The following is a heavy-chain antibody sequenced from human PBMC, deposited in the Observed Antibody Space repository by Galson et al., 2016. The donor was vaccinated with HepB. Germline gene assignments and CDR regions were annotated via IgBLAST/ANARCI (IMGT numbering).Heavy chain of an antibody. V-gene: IGHV4-31*03. J-gene: IGHJ6*02. CDR2: MDYSGNS. CDR3: ARVLLSSGWYPLIYYAMDV. Sequence: TLSLTCTVSGASIATTACYWSWIRQPPGKGLEWIGYMDYSGNSYYNPSLKSRVTISIDTSKDQFSLGLSPVTAADTAVYFCARVLLSSGWYPLIYYAMDVWGQGTTVTVSS. D-gene: IGHD6-19*01. CDR1: GASIATTACY.